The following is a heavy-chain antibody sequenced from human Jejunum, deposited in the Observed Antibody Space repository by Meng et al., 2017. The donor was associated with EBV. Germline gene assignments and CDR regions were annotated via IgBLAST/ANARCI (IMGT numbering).Heavy chain of an antibody. CDR2: IKRTTDGGTT. D-gene: IGHD3-16*01. Sequence: EVRLVGSGGGLVKPGESLRLSCAASGFTFTNSHMTWVRQAPGKGLEWVGRIKRTTDGGTTDYAAPVKGRFTISRDDSKNTLYLQMNSLKTEDTAVYYCTDVGGDMIWGQGILVTVSS. J-gene: IGHJ4*02. CDR1: GFTFTNSH. V-gene: IGHV3-15*01. CDR3: TDVGGDMI.